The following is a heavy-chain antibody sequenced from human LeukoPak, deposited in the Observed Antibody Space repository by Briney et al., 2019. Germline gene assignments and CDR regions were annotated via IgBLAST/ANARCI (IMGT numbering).Heavy chain of an antibody. J-gene: IGHJ6*02. CDR1: GYTLTSYG. CDR2: ISAYNGNT. Sequence: GASVKVSCKASGYTLTSYGISWVRQAPGQGLEWMGWISAYNGNTNYAQKLQGRVTMTTDTSTSTAYMELRSLRSDDTAVYYCARSSLRFLEWSDYYYGMDVWGQGTTVTVSS. CDR3: ARSSLRFLEWSDYYYGMDV. D-gene: IGHD3-3*01. V-gene: IGHV1-18*01.